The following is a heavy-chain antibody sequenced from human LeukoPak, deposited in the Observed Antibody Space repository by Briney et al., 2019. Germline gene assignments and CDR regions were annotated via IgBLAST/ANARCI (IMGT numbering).Heavy chain of an antibody. D-gene: IGHD3-10*01. CDR2: MNPNSGNT. Sequence: ASVKVSCKASGYTFTSYDINWVRQATGQGLEWMGWMNPNSGNTGYAQKFQGRVTITRNTSISTAYMELSSLRSEGTAVYYCARAQYYGSGSYPDYWGQGTLVTVSS. CDR1: GYTFTSYD. J-gene: IGHJ4*02. V-gene: IGHV1-8*03. CDR3: ARAQYYGSGSYPDY.